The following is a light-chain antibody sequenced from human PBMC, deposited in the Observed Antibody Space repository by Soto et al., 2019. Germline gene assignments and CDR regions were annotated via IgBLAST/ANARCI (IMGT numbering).Light chain of an antibody. Sequence: SYELTQPPSVSVAPGQTARITCGGNNIGSKRVHWYQQRPGQAPVLVISYDSDRPSGIPERFSGSNSGNTATLTISGVEAGDEADHYCQVWDSSSDHPVFGGGTKLTVL. CDR2: YDS. V-gene: IGLV3-21*04. CDR1: NIGSKR. CDR3: QVWDSSSDHPV. J-gene: IGLJ3*02.